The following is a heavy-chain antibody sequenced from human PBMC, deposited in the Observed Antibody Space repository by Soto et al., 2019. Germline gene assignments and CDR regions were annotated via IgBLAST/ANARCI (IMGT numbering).Heavy chain of an antibody. V-gene: IGHV3-15*07. J-gene: IGHJ4*02. CDR3: TTAHGGKVWSLDY. CDR1: GFPFNNAW. CDR2: IKSKSAGGTT. D-gene: IGHD1-26*01. Sequence: EVQLVESGGGLVKPGGSLRLSCAASGFPFNNAWMNWVRQAPGRGLEWVGRIKSKSAGGTTDYGAPVAGRFTISRDESTNTIYLQMNSLKAEATAVYYCTTAHGGKVWSLDYWGQGTLVTVSS.